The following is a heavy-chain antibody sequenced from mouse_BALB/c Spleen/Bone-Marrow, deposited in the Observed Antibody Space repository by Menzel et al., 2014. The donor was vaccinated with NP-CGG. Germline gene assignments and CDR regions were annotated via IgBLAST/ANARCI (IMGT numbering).Heavy chain of an antibody. J-gene: IGHJ4*01. CDR1: GYTFTSYY. V-gene: IGHV1S81*02. CDR3: TRSRRAVDY. Sequence: QVQLQQSGAELVKPGASVKLSCKASGYTFTSYYIYWVKQRPGQGLEWIGEINPSNGGTNFNEKFKSKATLSVDKPSSTAYMQLSSLTSEDSAVYYCTRSRRAVDYWGQGTSVTVSS. CDR2: INPSNGGT. D-gene: IGHD2-12*01.